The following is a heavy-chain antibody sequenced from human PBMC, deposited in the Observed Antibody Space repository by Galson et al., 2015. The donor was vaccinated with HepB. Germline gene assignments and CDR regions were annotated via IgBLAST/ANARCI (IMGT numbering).Heavy chain of an antibody. CDR2: ISYDGSNK. J-gene: IGHJ4*02. CDR1: GFTFSSYA. Sequence: SLRLSCAASGFTFSSYAMHWVRQAPGKGLEWVAVISYDGSNKYYADSVKGRFTISRDNSKNTLYLQMNSLRAEDTAVYYCARAHLIYCSSTSCTYFDYWGQGTLVTVSS. CDR3: ARAHLIYCSSTSCTYFDY. V-gene: IGHV3-30*04. D-gene: IGHD2-2*01.